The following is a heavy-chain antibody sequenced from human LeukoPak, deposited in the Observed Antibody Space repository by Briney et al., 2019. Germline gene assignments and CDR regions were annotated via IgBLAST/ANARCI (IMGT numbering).Heavy chain of an antibody. Sequence: SETLSLTCTVSGGSISSSDSYWGWIRQPPGKGLEWIGSTGSNYYNQSLKSRVTISVDASKNQFSLKLSSVTAADSALYYCARSYHGVDVWGQGTRSPSP. CDR3: ARSYHGVDV. J-gene: IGHJ6*02. V-gene: IGHV4-39*01. CDR1: GGSISSSDSY. D-gene: IGHD3-16*02. CDR2: TGSN.